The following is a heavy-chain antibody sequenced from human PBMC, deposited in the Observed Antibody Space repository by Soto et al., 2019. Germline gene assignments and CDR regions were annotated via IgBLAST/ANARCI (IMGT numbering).Heavy chain of an antibody. J-gene: IGHJ4*02. CDR1: GGSISTYY. D-gene: IGHD3-10*01. CDR2: IFYNGST. Sequence: SETLSLTCTVSGGSISTYYWSWIRQPPGKGLEWIGYIFYNGSTNYNPSLESRVTISVDTSKNQFSLKLSSVTAADTAVYFCARVDYFGSGNYYTYYFDYWGQGTPVTVSS. V-gene: IGHV4-59*01. CDR3: ARVDYFGSGNYYTYYFDY.